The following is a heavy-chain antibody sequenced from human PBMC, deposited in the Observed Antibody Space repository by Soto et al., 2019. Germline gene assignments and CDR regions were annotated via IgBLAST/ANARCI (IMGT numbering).Heavy chain of an antibody. V-gene: IGHV3-23*01. D-gene: IGHD6-13*01. CDR2: ISGSGGST. Sequence: GGSLRLSCAASGFTFSSHAMSWVRQAPGKGLEWVSAISGSGGSTYYADSVKGRFTISRDNSKNTLYLQMNSLRAEDTAVYYCAKDSSSWYSGYFDYWGQGTLVTVSS. CDR3: AKDSSSWYSGYFDY. J-gene: IGHJ4*02. CDR1: GFTFSSHA.